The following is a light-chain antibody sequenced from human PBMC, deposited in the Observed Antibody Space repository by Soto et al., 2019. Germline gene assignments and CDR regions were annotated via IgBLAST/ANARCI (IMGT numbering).Light chain of an antibody. CDR2: GAS. CDR3: QQYNNWPPIT. Sequence: EIVLTQSPATLSVSPGERATLSCRASQSVSSNYLAWYQQKPGQAPRLLIYGASSRATGIPDRFSGSGSGTDFTLTISSLEPEDFAVYYCQQYNNWPPITFGQGTRLEIK. V-gene: IGKV3D-15*01. J-gene: IGKJ5*01. CDR1: QSVSSN.